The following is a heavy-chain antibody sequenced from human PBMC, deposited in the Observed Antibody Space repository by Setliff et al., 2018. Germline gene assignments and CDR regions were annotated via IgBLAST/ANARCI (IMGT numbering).Heavy chain of an antibody. V-gene: IGHV1-8*01. CDR2: MNPNSGNT. J-gene: IGHJ4*02. CDR3: ARRFSSGNYNNLGY. D-gene: IGHD3-10*01. Sequence: ASVKVSCKASGYTFTSYDINWVRQAPGQGLEWMGWMNPNSGNTGFAQNFQGIVTMTRNTSISTAYMELSALRSDDTAVYYCARRFSSGNYNNLGYWGQGALVTVSS. CDR1: GYTFTSYD.